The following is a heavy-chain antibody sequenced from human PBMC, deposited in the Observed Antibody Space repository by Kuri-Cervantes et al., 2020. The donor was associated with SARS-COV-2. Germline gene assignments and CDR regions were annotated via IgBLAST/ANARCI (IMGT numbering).Heavy chain of an antibody. CDR1: GGSFSGYY. CDR2: INHSGST. V-gene: IGHV4-34*01. J-gene: IGHJ4*02. Sequence: GSLRLSCAVYGGSFSGYYWSWIRQPPGKGLEWIGEINHSGSTNYNPSLKSRVTLSVDTSKNQFSLKLSSVTAADTAVYYCARKVEMATISHWGQGTLVTVSS. D-gene: IGHD5-24*01. CDR3: ARKVEMATISH.